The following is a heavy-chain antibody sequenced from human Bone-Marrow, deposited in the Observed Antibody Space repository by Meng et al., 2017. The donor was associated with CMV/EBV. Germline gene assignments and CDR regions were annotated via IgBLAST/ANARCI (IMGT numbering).Heavy chain of an antibody. V-gene: IGHV4-34*01. CDR3: ARGSRTTVTRYYYYYYGMDV. D-gene: IGHD4-11*01. CDR2: INHSGST. Sequence: SETLSLTCAVYGGSFSGYYWSWIRQPPGKGLEWIGEINHSGSTNYNPSPKSRVTISVDTSKNQFSLKLSSVTAADTAVYYCARGSRTTVTRYYYYYYGMDVWGQGTTVTVSS. CDR1: GGSFSGYY. J-gene: IGHJ6*02.